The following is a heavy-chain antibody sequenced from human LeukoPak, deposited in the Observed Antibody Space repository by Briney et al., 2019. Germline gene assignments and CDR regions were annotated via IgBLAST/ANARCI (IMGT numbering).Heavy chain of an antibody. Sequence: GGSLRPSCAASGFTFSDYYMSWIRQAPGKGLEWVSYISSSSSTIYYADSVKGRFTISRDIAKNSLYLQMNSLRAEDTAVYYCARDRPQQWLVRGQRGYYYYMDVWGKGTTVTISS. D-gene: IGHD6-19*01. V-gene: IGHV3-11*04. CDR1: GFTFSDYY. J-gene: IGHJ6*03. CDR2: ISSSSSTI. CDR3: ARDRPQQWLVRGQRGYYYYMDV.